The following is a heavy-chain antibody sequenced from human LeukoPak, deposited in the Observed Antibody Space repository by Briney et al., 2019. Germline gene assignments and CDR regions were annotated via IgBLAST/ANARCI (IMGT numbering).Heavy chain of an antibody. CDR1: DGSISSYY. J-gene: IGHJ1*01. CDR2: IYDSGST. Sequence: SETLSLTCTVSDGSISSYYWSWIRQPPGKGLEWIGYIYDSGSTNYNPSLKSRVTISVDTSKNQFSLNLSSVTAADTAVYYCARGSGDYATSDAEYFQHWGQGTLVTVSS. D-gene: IGHD4-17*01. CDR3: ARGSGDYATSDAEYFQH. V-gene: IGHV4-59*01.